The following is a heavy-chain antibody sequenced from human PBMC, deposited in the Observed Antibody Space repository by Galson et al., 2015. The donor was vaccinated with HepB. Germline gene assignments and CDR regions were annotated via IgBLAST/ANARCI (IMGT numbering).Heavy chain of an antibody. Sequence: SLRLSCAASGFTFSSYWMSWVRQAPGKGLKWVANIKQDGSEKYYVDSVKGRYTISRDNDKNSQYLQMHSRRAEDTAVYYCARGPHIMITFGGVIAGWFQHWVQGTLVTVSA. CDR3: ARGPHIMITFGGVIAGWFQH. D-gene: IGHD3-16*02. CDR1: GFTFSSYW. V-gene: IGHV3-7*01. J-gene: IGHJ1*01. CDR2: IKQDGSEK.